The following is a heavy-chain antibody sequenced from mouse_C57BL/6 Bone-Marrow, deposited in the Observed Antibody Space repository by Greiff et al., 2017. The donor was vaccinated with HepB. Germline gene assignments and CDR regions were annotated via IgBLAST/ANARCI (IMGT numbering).Heavy chain of an antibody. CDR2: ISNGGGST. Sequence: EVNVVESGGGLVQPGGSLKLSCAASGFTFSDYYMYWVRQTPEKRLEWVAYISNGGGSTYYPDTVKGRFTISRDNAKNNLYLQMSRLKSEDTAMYYCARHAGFAYWGQGTLVTVSA. J-gene: IGHJ3*01. CDR3: ARHAGFAY. V-gene: IGHV5-12*01. CDR1: GFTFSDYY.